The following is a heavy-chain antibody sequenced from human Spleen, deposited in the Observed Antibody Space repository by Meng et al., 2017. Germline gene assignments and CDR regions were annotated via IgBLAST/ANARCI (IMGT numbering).Heavy chain of an antibody. CDR1: GGSISSYY. CDR3: ARVRDGYTSYFFDY. CDR2: IYYSGST. Sequence: ESLKISCTVSGGSISSYYWSWIRQPPGKGLEWIGYIYYSGSTNYNPSLKSRVTISVDTSKNQFSLKLSSVTAADTAVYYCARVRDGYTSYFFDYWGQGRLVTVSS. V-gene: IGHV4-59*01. D-gene: IGHD5-24*01. J-gene: IGHJ4*02.